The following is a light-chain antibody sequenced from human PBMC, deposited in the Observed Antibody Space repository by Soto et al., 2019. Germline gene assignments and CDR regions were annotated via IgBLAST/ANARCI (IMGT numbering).Light chain of an antibody. CDR2: GAT. V-gene: IGKV3-20*01. Sequence: EIVVTQSPGTLSLSPGDRVTLSCRTIQSLTSFYLAWYQQKPGQAPRLLIYGATSRATGIPDRFSGSGSGTDFSLTVSRLEHEDFAVYYCQQYDASPVTFGQGTRPEI. CDR3: QQYDASPVT. CDR1: QSLTSFY. J-gene: IGKJ5*01.